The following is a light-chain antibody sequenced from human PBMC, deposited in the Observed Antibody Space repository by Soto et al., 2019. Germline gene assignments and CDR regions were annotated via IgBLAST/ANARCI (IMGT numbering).Light chain of an antibody. J-gene: IGLJ3*02. CDR1: SSDVGTYNF. CDR2: EVI. V-gene: IGLV2-8*01. CDR3: SSYGDNNNLV. Sequence: QAVVTQPPSASGSPGQSVTISCTGTSSDVGTYNFVSWYQQHPGKAPKLMIYEVIKRPSGVPDRFSGSKSGNTASLTVSGLQAEDEADYYCSSYGDNNNLVFGGGTQLTVL.